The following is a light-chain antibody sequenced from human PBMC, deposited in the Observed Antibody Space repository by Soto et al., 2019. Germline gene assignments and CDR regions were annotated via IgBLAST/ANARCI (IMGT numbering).Light chain of an antibody. Sequence: EIVLTQSPATLSLSPGERATLSCRASQSVSTYLAWYQQKPGQAPRLLIYDASNRATGIPARFSGSGSGTDFTLTINSLEPEDFAVYYCQQRGNWPSLTFGGGTKVDIK. CDR3: QQRGNWPSLT. V-gene: IGKV3-11*01. J-gene: IGKJ4*01. CDR1: QSVSTY. CDR2: DAS.